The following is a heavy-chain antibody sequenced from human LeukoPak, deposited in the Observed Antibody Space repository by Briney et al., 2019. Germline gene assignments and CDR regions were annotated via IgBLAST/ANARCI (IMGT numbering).Heavy chain of an antibody. J-gene: IGHJ5*02. V-gene: IGHV1-2*02. CDR2: IDPNSGVR. Sequence: ASVKVSCKASGYTFYDYYIHWVRRAPGQGLEWMGWIDPNSGVRNYAQKFQGRVTMTRDTSTSTAYMDLSSLTFDDTAVYYCARGGCSGGSCYSPWFDPWGQGTLVTVSS. CDR3: ARGGCSGGSCYSPWFDP. D-gene: IGHD2-15*01. CDR1: GYTFYDYY.